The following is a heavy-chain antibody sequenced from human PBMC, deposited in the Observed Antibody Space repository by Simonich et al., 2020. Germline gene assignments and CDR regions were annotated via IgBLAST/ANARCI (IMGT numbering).Heavy chain of an antibody. CDR2: ISAYKCNT. Sequence: QVQLVQSGAEVKKPGASVKVSCKASGYTFTSYGISWVRQAPGQGLEWMGWISAYKCNTNYAQNLKGRGTMTTDTSTSTAYMGLRSLRSDDTAVYYCARASRGTWWYYYFDYWGQGTLVTVSS. CDR3: ARASRGTWWYYYFDY. CDR1: GYTFTSYG. D-gene: IGHD2-15*01. J-gene: IGHJ4*02. V-gene: IGHV1-18*01.